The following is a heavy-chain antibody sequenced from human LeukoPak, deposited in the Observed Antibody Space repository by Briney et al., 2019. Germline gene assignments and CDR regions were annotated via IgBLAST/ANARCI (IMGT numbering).Heavy chain of an antibody. CDR3: ARERTTYYYDSSGYSGRNYYYYGMDV. CDR1: GFTFSSYE. D-gene: IGHD3-22*01. J-gene: IGHJ6*02. V-gene: IGHV3-48*03. CDR2: ISSSGSTI. Sequence: GGSLRLSCAASGFTFSSYEMNWVRQAPGKGLEWGSYISSSGSTIYYTDSVKGRFTISRDNAKNSLDLQMNSLRAEDTAVYYCARERTTYYYDSSGYSGRNYYYYGMDVWGQGTTVTVSS.